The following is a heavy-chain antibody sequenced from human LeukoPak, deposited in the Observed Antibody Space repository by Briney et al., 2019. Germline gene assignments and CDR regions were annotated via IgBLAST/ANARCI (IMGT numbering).Heavy chain of an antibody. D-gene: IGHD3-9*01. CDR1: GFIFSSFW. V-gene: IGHV3-74*01. Sequence: PGGSLRLSCAATGFIFSSFWMHWVRQVPGKGLVWVSHINSDGRTTDYADSVRGRFTISRDNAKNTLYLQMNSLRAEDTAVYYCARLRSRYGRNAFDIWGQGTMVTVSS. CDR3: ARLRSRYGRNAFDI. J-gene: IGHJ3*02. CDR2: INSDGRTT.